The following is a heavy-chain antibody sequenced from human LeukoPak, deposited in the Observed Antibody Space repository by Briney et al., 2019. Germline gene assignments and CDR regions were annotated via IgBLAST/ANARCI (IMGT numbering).Heavy chain of an antibody. CDR1: GFTFSGYG. V-gene: IGHV3-33*06. CDR2: IWYDGSNK. J-gene: IGHJ4*02. D-gene: IGHD3-22*01. CDR3: AKDINYDSSGYFIDY. Sequence: GRSLRLSCAASGFTFSGYGMHWVRQAPGKGLEWVAVIWYDGSNKYYADSVKGRFTISRDNYKNTLYLQMNSLRAEDTAVYYCAKDINYDSSGYFIDYWGQGTLVTVSS.